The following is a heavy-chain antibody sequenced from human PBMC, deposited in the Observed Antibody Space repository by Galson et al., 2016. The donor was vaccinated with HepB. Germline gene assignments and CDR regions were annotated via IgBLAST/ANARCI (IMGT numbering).Heavy chain of an antibody. Sequence: SVKVSCKASGYTFSSYYIHWVRQAPGQGLEWMGWINPHSGGTNYAQKFQARVTMTRDTSINTTYMELSRLRSDDTAVYYCAKSSGYYASGSYYEASDYWGQGTLVTVSS. V-gene: IGHV1-2*02. J-gene: IGHJ4*02. D-gene: IGHD3-10*01. CDR1: GYTFSSYY. CDR3: AKSSGYYASGSYYEASDY. CDR2: INPHSGGT.